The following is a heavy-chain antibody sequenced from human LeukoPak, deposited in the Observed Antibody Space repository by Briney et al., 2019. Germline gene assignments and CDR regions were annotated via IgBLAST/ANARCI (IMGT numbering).Heavy chain of an antibody. CDR1: GGTFSSYA. CDR3: ARDRRITIFGVVRYYYYGMDV. Sequence: GASVEVSCKASGGTFSSYAISWVRQAPGQGLEWMGGIIPIFGTANYAQKFQGRVTITADESTSTAYMELSSLRSEDTAVYYCARDRRITIFGVVRYYYYGMDVWGQGTTVTVSS. CDR2: IIPIFGTA. D-gene: IGHD3-3*01. V-gene: IGHV1-69*01. J-gene: IGHJ6*02.